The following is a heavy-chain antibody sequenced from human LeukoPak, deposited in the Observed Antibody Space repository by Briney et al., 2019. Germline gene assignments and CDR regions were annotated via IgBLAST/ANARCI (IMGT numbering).Heavy chain of an antibody. CDR3: ARKGIAVAGTDY. CDR1: GYTFTSYD. V-gene: IGHV1-8*01. CDR2: MNPNSGNT. D-gene: IGHD6-19*01. J-gene: IGHJ4*02. Sequence: AASLKVSCKASGYTFTSYDINWVRQATGQGLEWMGWMNPNSGNTGYAQKFEGRVTMTRNTSISTAYMELSSLRSEDTAVYYCARKGIAVAGTDYWGQGTLVTVSS.